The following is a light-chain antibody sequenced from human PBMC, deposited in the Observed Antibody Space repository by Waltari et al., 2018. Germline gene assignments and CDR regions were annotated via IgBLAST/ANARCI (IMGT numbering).Light chain of an antibody. Sequence: QSALPQPASVSGSPGQSIPISCTSTKSDVGGCHSLSWYQQYSGKAPKLIIYEVDKRPSAVSNRFSGSKSGNTASLTISGLQAEDEADYFCCSYRSGSTYVFGTGTTVTVL. J-gene: IGLJ1*01. CDR1: KSDVGGCHS. CDR3: CSYRSGSTYV. CDR2: EVD. V-gene: IGLV2-23*02.